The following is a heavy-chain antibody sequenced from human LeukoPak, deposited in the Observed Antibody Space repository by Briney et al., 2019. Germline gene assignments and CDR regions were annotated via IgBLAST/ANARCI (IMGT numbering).Heavy chain of an antibody. J-gene: IGHJ4*02. CDR3: STDLWGYCTGDCFPTEY. CDR2: FDPEEGDT. Sequence: ASVRVSCKVSGYSLNDLAMHWVRQAPGKGLEWMGGFDPEEGDTVYAKKFHARLIMTKDTSTNTAYQELRSLRSEDTAVYFCSTDLWGYCTGDCFPTEYWGQGTLVAVSS. V-gene: IGHV1-24*01. CDR1: GYSLNDLA. D-gene: IGHD2-8*02.